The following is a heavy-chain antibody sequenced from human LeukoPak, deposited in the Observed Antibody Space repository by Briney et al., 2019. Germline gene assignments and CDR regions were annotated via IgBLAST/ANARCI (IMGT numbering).Heavy chain of an antibody. CDR3: ARESYGQYNYYYYGMDV. CDR2: IYSGGST. D-gene: IGHD5-18*01. Sequence: PGGSLRLSCAASGFTVSSNNMSWVRQAPGKGLEWVSVIYSGGSTYYADSVKGRFTLSRDNSKNTLYLQMNSLRAEDTAVYSCARESYGQYNYYYYGMDVWGQGTTVTVSS. J-gene: IGHJ6*02. V-gene: IGHV3-66*01. CDR1: GFTVSSNN.